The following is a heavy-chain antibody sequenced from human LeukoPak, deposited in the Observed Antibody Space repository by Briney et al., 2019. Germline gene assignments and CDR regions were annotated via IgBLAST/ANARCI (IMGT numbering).Heavy chain of an antibody. D-gene: IGHD3-9*01. CDR1: GYTFTSYG. Sequence: ASVKVSCKASGYTFTSYGISWVRQAPGQGLEWMGWISAYNGNTNYAQKLQGRVTMTTDTSTSTAYMELRSLRSDDTAVYYCARLLRYFDWSDSGFDYWGQGTLVTVSS. V-gene: IGHV1-18*01. CDR2: ISAYNGNT. CDR3: ARLLRYFDWSDSGFDY. J-gene: IGHJ4*02.